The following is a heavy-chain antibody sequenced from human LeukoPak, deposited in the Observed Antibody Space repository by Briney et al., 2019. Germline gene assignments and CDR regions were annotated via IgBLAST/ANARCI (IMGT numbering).Heavy chain of an antibody. J-gene: IGHJ3*02. CDR1: GDSITGYY. CDR3: ARVGQGYDSSGDDAFDI. Sequence: PSETLSLTCSVSGDSITGYYWGWIRQPPGKGLEWIGNIYCTGNTNYNPSLKSRVTISVDTSKNQFSLKLSSVTAADTAVYYCARVGQGYDSSGDDAFDIWGQGTMVTVSS. CDR2: IYCTGNT. V-gene: IGHV4-59*12. D-gene: IGHD3-22*01.